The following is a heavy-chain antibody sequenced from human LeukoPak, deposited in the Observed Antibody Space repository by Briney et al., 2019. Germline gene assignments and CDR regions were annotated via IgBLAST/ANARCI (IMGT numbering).Heavy chain of an antibody. Sequence: KPGGSLRLSCAASGFTFSDYYMSWIRQAPGKGLEWVSYISSSGSTIYYADSVKGRFTISRDNAKNSLYLQMNSLRAKDTAVYYCARAGNLYCSSTSCSFDYWGQGTLVTVSS. CDR2: ISSSGSTI. V-gene: IGHV3-11*04. CDR1: GFTFSDYY. D-gene: IGHD2-2*01. J-gene: IGHJ4*02. CDR3: ARAGNLYCSSTSCSFDY.